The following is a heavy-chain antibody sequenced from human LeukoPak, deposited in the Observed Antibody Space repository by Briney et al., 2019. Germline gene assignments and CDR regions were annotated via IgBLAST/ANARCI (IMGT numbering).Heavy chain of an antibody. CDR3: ARDGGITMVRVVRWGDYYYYYMDV. CDR2: ISSSSSYI. Sequence: GGSLRLSCAASGFTFSRSAMNWVRQAPGKGLEWVSSISSSSSYIYYADSVKGRFTISRDNAKNSLYLQMNSLRAEDTAVYYCARDGGITMVRVVRWGDYYYYYMDVWGKGTTVTISS. J-gene: IGHJ6*03. CDR1: GFTFSRSA. V-gene: IGHV3-21*01. D-gene: IGHD3-10*01.